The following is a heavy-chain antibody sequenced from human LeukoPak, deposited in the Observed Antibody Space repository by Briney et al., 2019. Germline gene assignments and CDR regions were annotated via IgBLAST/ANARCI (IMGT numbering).Heavy chain of an antibody. J-gene: IGHJ3*01. Sequence: GGSLRLSCAVSGFTFSGFWMSWSRQAPGKGLEWVASINSDGSEGYYADVVKGRFTISRDNAKNSLYMQINSLRAEDTAVYYCARSSYSSSSSVWGQGTMVTVSS. D-gene: IGHD6-6*01. CDR3: ARSSYSSSSSV. CDR1: GFTFSGFW. CDR2: INSDGSEG. V-gene: IGHV3-7*03.